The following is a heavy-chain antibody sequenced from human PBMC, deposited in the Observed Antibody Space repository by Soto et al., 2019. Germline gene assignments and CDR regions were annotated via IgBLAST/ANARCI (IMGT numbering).Heavy chain of an antibody. CDR2: IYYSGGT. D-gene: IGHD2-15*01. CDR1: GGSISSSSYY. J-gene: IGHJ6*03. Sequence: SETLSLTCTVSGGSISSSSYYWGWIRQPPGKGLEWIGSIYYSGGTYYNPSLKSRVTISVDTSKNQFSLKLSSVTAADTAVYYCARGGCSGGSCLDDYYYYYMDVWGKGTTVTVSS. V-gene: IGHV4-39*01. CDR3: ARGGCSGGSCLDDYYYYYMDV.